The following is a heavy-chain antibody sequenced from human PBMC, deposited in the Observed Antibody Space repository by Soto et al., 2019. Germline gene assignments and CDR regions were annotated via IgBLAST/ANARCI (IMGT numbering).Heavy chain of an antibody. V-gene: IGHV3-23*01. CDR2: ISDGGGST. Sequence: GGSLRLSCAASGFTFNNFAMSWVHQAPGKGLEWVSSISDGGGSTYYGDSVKGRFTISRDNSKNTLYLQMNSLRAEDTAVYYCARCPGEKCARNTIFGVVGEGFDYWGQGTLVTVSS. CDR1: GFTFNNFA. D-gene: IGHD3-3*01. J-gene: IGHJ4*02. CDR3: ARCPGEKCARNTIFGVVGEGFDY.